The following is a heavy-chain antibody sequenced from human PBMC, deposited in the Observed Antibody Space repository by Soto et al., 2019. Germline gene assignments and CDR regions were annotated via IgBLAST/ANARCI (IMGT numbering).Heavy chain of an antibody. Sequence: TDTLSLTCTLPSAPVTSSTYTWGWIRKPPGQWLEWIGSIYYSGSTYYNPSLNSRVTVSVDTSKNQFSLKVTSVTAADTAVYYCARLHGYCISSSCHGHYAMDVWGQGTTVT. D-gene: IGHD2-2*01. CDR3: ARLHGYCISSSCHGHYAMDV. V-gene: IGHV4-39*01. J-gene: IGHJ6*02. CDR1: SAPVTSSTYT. CDR2: IYYSGST.